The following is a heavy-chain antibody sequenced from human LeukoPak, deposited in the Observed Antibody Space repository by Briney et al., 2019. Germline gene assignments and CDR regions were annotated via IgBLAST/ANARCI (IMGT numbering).Heavy chain of an antibody. CDR3: AAQRGASLHDFWSTRLFDP. CDR2: IVLGAGNT. V-gene: IGHV1-58*02. D-gene: IGHD3-3*01. Sequence: SVTVSCKASGFTFPNSAMQWVRQARGQRLEWIGWIVLGAGNTVYSHKFHDRVTITRDVSTNTAYMELDSLGSEDTAVYYYAAQRGASLHDFWSTRLFDPWGQGTLVTVSS. J-gene: IGHJ5*02. CDR1: GFTFPNSA.